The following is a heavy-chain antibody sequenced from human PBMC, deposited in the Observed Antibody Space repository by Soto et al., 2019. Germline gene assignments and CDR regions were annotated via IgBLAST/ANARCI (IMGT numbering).Heavy chain of an antibody. Sequence: QLQLQESGPGLVKPSETLSLTCTVSGGSISSSSYYWGWIRQPPGKGLEWIGSIYYSGSTYYNPSRTRRVTISVDTSKNQFSLKLSSGTAADTAVYYCASPKIAFYNWFDPWRQGTLVTVSS. D-gene: IGHD3-3*02. J-gene: IGHJ5*02. CDR1: GGSISSSSYY. CDR3: ASPKIAFYNWFDP. V-gene: IGHV4-39*01. CDR2: IYYSGST.